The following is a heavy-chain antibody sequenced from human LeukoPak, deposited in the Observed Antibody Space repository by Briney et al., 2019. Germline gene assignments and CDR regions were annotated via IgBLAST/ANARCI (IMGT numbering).Heavy chain of an antibody. CDR1: GGSFSGYY. V-gene: IGHV4-34*01. J-gene: IGHJ6*02. D-gene: IGHD3-10*01. CDR3: AGVRATMVRGRDYYYGMDV. Sequence: SETLSLTCAVYGGSFSGYYWSWIRQPPGKGLEWIGEINHSGSTNYNPSLKSRVTISVDTSKNQFSLKLSSVTAADTAVYYCAGVRATMVRGRDYYYGMDVWGQGTTVTVSS. CDR2: INHSGST.